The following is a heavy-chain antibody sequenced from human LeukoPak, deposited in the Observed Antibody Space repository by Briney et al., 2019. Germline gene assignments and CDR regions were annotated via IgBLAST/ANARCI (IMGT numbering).Heavy chain of an antibody. CDR1: GGSVSSGSYY. CDR2: IYYSGST. CDR3: ARDRYSGYDWDFYYYGMDV. J-gene: IGHJ6*04. Sequence: NPSETLSLTCTVSGGSVSSGSYYWSWIRQPPGKGLEWIGYIYYSGSTNYNPSLKSRVTISVDTSKNQFSLKLSSVTAADTAVYYCARDRYSGYDWDFYYYGMDVWGKGTTVTVSS. V-gene: IGHV4-61*01. D-gene: IGHD5-12*01.